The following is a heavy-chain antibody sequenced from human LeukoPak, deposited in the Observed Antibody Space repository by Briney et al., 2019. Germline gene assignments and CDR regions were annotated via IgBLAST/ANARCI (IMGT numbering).Heavy chain of an antibody. Sequence: GGSLRLSCAASGFTLSNYAMHWVRQAPGKGLEWVAVISYDGSNKYYADSVKGRFTISRDNSKNTLYLQMNSLRAEDTAVYYCAREPYSSGWYFSYYFDYWGQGTLVTVSS. CDR3: AREPYSSGWYFSYYFDY. CDR1: GFTLSNYA. V-gene: IGHV3-30-3*01. J-gene: IGHJ4*02. D-gene: IGHD6-19*01. CDR2: ISYDGSNK.